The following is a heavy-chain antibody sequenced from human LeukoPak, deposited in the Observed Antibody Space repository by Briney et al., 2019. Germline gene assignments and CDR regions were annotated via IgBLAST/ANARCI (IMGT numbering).Heavy chain of an antibody. CDR1: GYTFTGYY. D-gene: IGHD3-3*01. CDR2: INPNSGGT. J-gene: IGHJ3*02. V-gene: IGHV1-2*02. Sequence: ASAKVSCKASGYTFTGYYMHWVRQAPGQGLEWMGWINPNSGGTNYAQKFQGRVTMTRDTSISTAYMELSRLRSDDTAVYYCARGYDFWSGAVGDAFDIWGQGTMVTVSS. CDR3: ARGYDFWSGAVGDAFDI.